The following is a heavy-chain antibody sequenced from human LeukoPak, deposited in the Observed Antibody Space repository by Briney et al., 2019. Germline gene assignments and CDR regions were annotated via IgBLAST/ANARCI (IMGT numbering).Heavy chain of an antibody. V-gene: IGHV4-59*01. CDR3: ARGGSSSGPFDF. CDR1: GASISSYY. J-gene: IGHJ4*02. CDR2: IYYSGNT. D-gene: IGHD6-19*01. Sequence: SETLSLTCTVSGASISSYYWSWIRQPPGKGLEWIGYIYYSGNTNYNPSLKSRATTSVDTSKNQFSLKLSSVTAADTAVYFCARGGSSSGPFDFWGQGTLVTVSS.